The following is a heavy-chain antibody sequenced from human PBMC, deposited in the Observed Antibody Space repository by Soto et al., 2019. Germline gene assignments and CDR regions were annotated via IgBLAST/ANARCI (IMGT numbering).Heavy chain of an antibody. Sequence: QVQLQESGPGLVKPSQTLSPTCTVSGGSISRGDYYWSWIRQPPGQGLEWSGYIYYSGSTYYHPSLKSRVTISVDTSKNQFSLKLSSVTAADTAVYYCARAGAARSYYYYGMDVWGQGTTVTVSS. V-gene: IGHV4-30-4*01. CDR2: IYYSGST. CDR1: GGSISRGDYY. J-gene: IGHJ6*02. CDR3: ARAGAARSYYYYGMDV. D-gene: IGHD6-6*01.